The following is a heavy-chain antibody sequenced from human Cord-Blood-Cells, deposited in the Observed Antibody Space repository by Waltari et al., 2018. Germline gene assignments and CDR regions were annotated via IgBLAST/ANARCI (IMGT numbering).Heavy chain of an antibody. D-gene: IGHD3-3*01. V-gene: IGHV4-31*03. Sequence: QVQLQESGPGLVKPSQTLSLTCTVSGGSISSGGYSWSWIRQHPGKGLGWIGYIYYSGNTYYNPSLKSRVTISVDTSKNQFSLKLSSVTAADTAVYYCARTGGEWLEYFQHWGQGTLVTVSS. CDR1: GGSISSGGYS. J-gene: IGHJ1*01. CDR2: IYYSGNT. CDR3: ARTGGEWLEYFQH.